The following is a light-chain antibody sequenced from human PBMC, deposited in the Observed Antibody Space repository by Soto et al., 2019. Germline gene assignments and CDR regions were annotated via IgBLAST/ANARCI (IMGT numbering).Light chain of an antibody. V-gene: IGKV3-20*01. J-gene: IGKJ2*03. CDR2: GAS. Sequence: VVLTQSPGTLSLSPGDRVTLSCRASHSISSAYIAWYQKKPGQTPSLLIYGASSRASGVPDRFGGSGSGTEFTLTISRLEPADFAVYYCQQYGSSSVYSFGQGTKLEIK. CDR3: QQYGSSSVYS. CDR1: HSISSAY.